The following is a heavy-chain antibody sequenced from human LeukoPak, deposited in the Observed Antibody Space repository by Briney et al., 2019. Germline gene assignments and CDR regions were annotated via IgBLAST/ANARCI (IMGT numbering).Heavy chain of an antibody. CDR3: ARDWSDYGDYGAINY. CDR2: IWYDGSNK. CDR1: GFTFSSYG. Sequence: GGSLRLSCAASGFTFSSYGMHWVRQAPGKGLEWVAVIWYDGSNKYYADSVKGRFTISRDNSKNTLYLQMNSLRAEDTAVYYCARDWSDYGDYGAINYWGQGTLVTVSS. J-gene: IGHJ4*02. V-gene: IGHV3-33*01. D-gene: IGHD4-17*01.